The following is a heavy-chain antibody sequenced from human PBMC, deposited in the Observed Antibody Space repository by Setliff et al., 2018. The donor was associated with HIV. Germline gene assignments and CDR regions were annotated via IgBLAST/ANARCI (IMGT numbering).Heavy chain of an antibody. CDR1: GYTFTDNY. D-gene: IGHD4-17*01. V-gene: IGHV1-2*02. Sequence: ASVKVSCKASGYTFTDNYIHWVRQAPGQRLEWMGWINPNSGDTNYAQKFQGRVTLTRDTSITTAYMELRRLTSDDTAVYYCAKFYGDYHAFDIWGQGTMVTVSS. CDR3: AKFYGDYHAFDI. J-gene: IGHJ3*02. CDR2: INPNSGDT.